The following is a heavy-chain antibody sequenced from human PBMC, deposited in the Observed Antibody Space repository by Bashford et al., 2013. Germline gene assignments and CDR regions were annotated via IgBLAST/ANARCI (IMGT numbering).Heavy chain of an antibody. CDR1: GDSVSSNSAA. V-gene: IGHV6-1*01. D-gene: IGHD3-22*01. Sequence: SQTLSLTCAISGDSVSSNSAAWNWIRQSPSRGLEWLGRTYYRSKWYNDYAVSVKSRITINPDTSKNQFSLQLNSVTPEDMAVYYCARAQYYYDSSGYYYNYYYYGMDVWGQGTTVTVSS. J-gene: IGHJ6*02. CDR2: TYYRSKWYN. CDR3: ARAQYYYDSSGYYYNYYYYGMDV.